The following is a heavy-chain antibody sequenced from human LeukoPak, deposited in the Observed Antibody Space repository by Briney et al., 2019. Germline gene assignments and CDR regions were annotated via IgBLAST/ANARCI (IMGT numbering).Heavy chain of an antibody. D-gene: IGHD3-22*01. CDR2: ISAYNGNT. Sequence: ASVKVSCKAAGYTFMSNGISWVRQGPGQGLEWMGWISAYNGNTKYAQKVQSRVTMTTDTSTSTAYMEVRSLRSDDTAVYYCARGSPHRRNYDRSGYYSYYFDYWGQGTLVTVSS. CDR3: ARGSPHRRNYDRSGYYSYYFDY. V-gene: IGHV1-18*01. J-gene: IGHJ4*02. CDR1: GYTFMSNG.